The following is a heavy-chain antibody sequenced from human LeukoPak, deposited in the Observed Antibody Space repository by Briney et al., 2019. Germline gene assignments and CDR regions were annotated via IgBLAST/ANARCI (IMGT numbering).Heavy chain of an antibody. V-gene: IGHV4-59*01. CDR3: ARVPSWEPDHFDY. CDR2: IYYSGST. J-gene: IGHJ4*02. D-gene: IGHD1-26*01. CDR1: GGSLTSSY. Sequence: PETLSLTRILSGGSLTSSYSSWIRHPPEEGLEWIDYIYYSGSTNYNHCLKSRVTISVNTSKNQFTLRLSAVTAAVTALYYCARVPSWEPDHFDYWGRGTLVTVSS.